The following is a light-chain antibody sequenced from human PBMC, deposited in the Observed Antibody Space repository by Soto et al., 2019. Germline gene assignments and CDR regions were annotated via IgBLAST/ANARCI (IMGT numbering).Light chain of an antibody. CDR1: SSDVGAYDF. CDR3: SSHTTSNTRV. Sequence: QSVLTQPASVSGSPGRSSPISCTGTSSDVGAYDFVSWYQQHPDKAPKLLIYEVSNRPSGVSDRFSGSKSVNTATLTISGLQAEDEADYYCSSHTTSNTRVFGTGTKVTVL. J-gene: IGLJ1*01. V-gene: IGLV2-14*03. CDR2: EVS.